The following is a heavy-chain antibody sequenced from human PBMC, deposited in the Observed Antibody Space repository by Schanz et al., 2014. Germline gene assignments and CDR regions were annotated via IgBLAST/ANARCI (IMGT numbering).Heavy chain of an antibody. CDR3: ARYYETSYYPLYYCDY. CDR2: ISGSGGST. V-gene: IGHV3-23*04. Sequence: EVQLVESGGGLVKPGGSLRLSCAASGITLSGYGLHWVRQAPGKGLEWVSGISGSGGSTYDADSVKGRFTISRDNSKNTLYLQMNSLRAEDTAVYYCARYYETSYYPLYYCDYWGQGTLVTVSS. J-gene: IGHJ4*02. D-gene: IGHD3-22*01. CDR1: GITLSGYG.